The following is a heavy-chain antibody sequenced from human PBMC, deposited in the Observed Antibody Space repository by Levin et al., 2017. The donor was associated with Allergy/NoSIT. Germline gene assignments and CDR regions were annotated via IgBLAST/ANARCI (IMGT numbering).Heavy chain of an antibody. Sequence: PGGSLRLSCKGSGYSFTTYWIAWVRQMPGKGLEWMGIIYPGDSDTRYSPSFQGQVTISADKSISTAYLQWSSLKASDTAMFYCVRQRGSLAGAFDIWGQGTMVTVSP. D-gene: IGHD7-27*01. V-gene: IGHV5-51*01. J-gene: IGHJ3*02. CDR2: IYPGDSDT. CDR1: GYSFTTYW. CDR3: VRQRGSLAGAFDI.